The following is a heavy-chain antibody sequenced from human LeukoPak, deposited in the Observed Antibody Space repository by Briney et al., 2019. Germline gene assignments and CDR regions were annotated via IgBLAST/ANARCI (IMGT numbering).Heavy chain of an antibody. J-gene: IGHJ4*02. V-gene: IGHV3-23*01. CDR2: SDSDGSP. CDR1: GFTFSSYA. Sequence: GGSLRLSCAASGFTFSSYAMTWVRHAPGKGLEWVSTSDSDGSPYYADSVKGRFTLSRDSSKNTLYLQMNSLRAEDTAVYYCAKERGGTTPRFDNCGQGTLVTVSS. D-gene: IGHD1-7*01. CDR3: AKERGGTTPRFDN.